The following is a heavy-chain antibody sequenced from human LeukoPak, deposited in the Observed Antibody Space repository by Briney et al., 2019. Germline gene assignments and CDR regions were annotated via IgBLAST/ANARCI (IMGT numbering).Heavy chain of an antibody. CDR3: ALIAVAGTTDY. D-gene: IGHD6-19*01. Sequence: ASVKVSCKASGYTFTGYYMHWVRQAPGQGLEWMGWINPNSGGTNYAQKFQGRVTMTRDTSTSTAYMELSRLRSDDTAVCYCALIAVAGTTDYWGQGTLVTVSS. CDR2: INPNSGGT. CDR1: GYTFTGYY. V-gene: IGHV1-2*02. J-gene: IGHJ4*02.